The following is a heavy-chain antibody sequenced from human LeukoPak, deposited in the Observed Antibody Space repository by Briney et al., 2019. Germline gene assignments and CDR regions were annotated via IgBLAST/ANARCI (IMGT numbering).Heavy chain of an antibody. D-gene: IGHD3-3*01. Sequence: ASVKVSCKASGYTFTSYGISWVRQAPGQGLEWMGWISAYNGNTNYAQKLQGRVTMTTDTSTSTAYMELRSLRSDDTAVYYCARGVPRYDFWSGYYSRNWFDPWGQGTLVTVSS. CDR3: ARGVPRYDFWSGYYSRNWFDP. CDR1: GYTFTSYG. J-gene: IGHJ5*02. V-gene: IGHV1-18*01. CDR2: ISAYNGNT.